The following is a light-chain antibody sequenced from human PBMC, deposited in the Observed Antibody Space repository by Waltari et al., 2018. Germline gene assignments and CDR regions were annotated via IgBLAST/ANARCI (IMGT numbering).Light chain of an antibody. Sequence: HSKATNHWSWLPQRPPQSPRHLISRVSNRDTGFPDGLSGRGSGAAFTLKVSWVEAEDVGVYCGMQGTHWPYTFGQGTKLDIK. J-gene: IGKJ2*01. CDR2: RVS. CDR1: HSKATNH. V-gene: IGKV2-30*02. CDR3: MQGTHWPYT.